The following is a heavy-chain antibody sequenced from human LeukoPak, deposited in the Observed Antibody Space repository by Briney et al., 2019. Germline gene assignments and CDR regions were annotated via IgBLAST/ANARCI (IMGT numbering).Heavy chain of an antibody. CDR3: ARGLYSDLDAFDI. Sequence: SETLSLTCAVYGGSFSGYYWSWIRPPPGRGLEWIGEINHSGSTNYNPSLKSRVTISVDTSKNQFSLKLSSVTAADTAVYYCARGLYSDLDAFDIWGQGTMVTVSS. CDR1: GGSFSGYY. V-gene: IGHV4-34*01. J-gene: IGHJ3*02. CDR2: INHSGST. D-gene: IGHD3-22*01.